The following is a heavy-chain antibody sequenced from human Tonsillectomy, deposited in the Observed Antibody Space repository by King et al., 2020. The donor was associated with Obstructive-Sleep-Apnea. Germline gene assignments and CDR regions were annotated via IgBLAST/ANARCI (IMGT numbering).Heavy chain of an antibody. V-gene: IGHV4-59*01. CDR3: ARGVVATIFDY. D-gene: IGHD5-12*01. CDR1: GGSISSFY. CDR2: IYLSGST. J-gene: IGHJ4*02. Sequence: QLQESGPGLVKPSETLSLTCTVSGGSISSFYCNWIRHPPGKGLEGIGYIYLSGSTNYNPSLTSRVTISVDTTKNQFSLKLSSVTAADTAVYYCARGVVATIFDYWGQGTLVTVSS.